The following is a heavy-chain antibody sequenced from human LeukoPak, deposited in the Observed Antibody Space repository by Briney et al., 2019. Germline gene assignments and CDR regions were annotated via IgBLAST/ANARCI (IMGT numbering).Heavy chain of an antibody. V-gene: IGHV3-48*04. J-gene: IGHJ4*02. CDR3: ARDYLPYYYDSSGYHPLCY. CDR1: GFTFTTYS. CDR2: ISRSSSNA. Sequence: GGSLRLSCAASGFTFTTYSMIWVRQAPGKGLEWVSYISRSSSNAHYADSVKGRFTISRDNAKNSLYLQMNSLRAEDTAVYYCARDYLPYYYDSSGYHPLCYWGQGTLVTVSS. D-gene: IGHD3-22*01.